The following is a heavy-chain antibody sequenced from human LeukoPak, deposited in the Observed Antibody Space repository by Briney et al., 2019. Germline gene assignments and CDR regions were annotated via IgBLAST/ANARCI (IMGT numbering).Heavy chain of an antibody. Sequence: GGSLCLSCAASGFTFSSNWMSWVRQAPGKGLEWVANIKHDGSEYSYVDSVKGRFTISRDNAMNSLYLQMNSLKSGDTAVYSCARFRYLFFFDYWGQGTLVTVSS. D-gene: IGHD2-21*01. CDR2: IKHDGSEY. J-gene: IGHJ4*02. CDR1: GFTFSSNW. V-gene: IGHV3-7*01. CDR3: ARFRYLFFFDY.